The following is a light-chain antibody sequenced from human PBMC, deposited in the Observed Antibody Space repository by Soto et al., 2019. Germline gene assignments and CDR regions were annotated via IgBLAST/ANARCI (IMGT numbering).Light chain of an antibody. CDR1: QSIRSY. Sequence: DNQLTQSPSSLSASVGDQVTTTCRASQSIRSYLNWVQQKPGKAPKLLIYDASSLQSGVPSRFSGSGSGTHFTLTINGLQPEDFQTYYCLQHNSYPLTFGGGTKVDIK. CDR3: LQHNSYPLT. CDR2: DAS. J-gene: IGKJ4*01. V-gene: IGKV1-39*01.